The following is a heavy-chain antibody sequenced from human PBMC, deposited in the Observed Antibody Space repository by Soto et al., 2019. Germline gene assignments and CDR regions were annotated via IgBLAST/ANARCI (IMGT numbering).Heavy chain of an antibody. D-gene: IGHD2-15*01. CDR1: GFTFGDSY. J-gene: IGHJ5*02. CDR3: VRGGGGGLFDP. CDR2: ISPGSRYP. Sequence: PGGSLRLSCAGSGFTFGDSYMSWIRQAPGKGLEWLSYISPGSRYPAYADSVKGRFTISRDNAKRSLYLQMMSLTAEDTAIYYCVRGGGGGLFDPWGQGTMVTVSS. V-gene: IGHV3-11*06.